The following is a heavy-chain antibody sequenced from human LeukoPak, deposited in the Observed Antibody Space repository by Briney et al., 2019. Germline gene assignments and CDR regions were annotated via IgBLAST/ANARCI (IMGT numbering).Heavy chain of an antibody. D-gene: IGHD2-15*01. J-gene: IGHJ5*02. CDR2: ISDIGGST. CDR3: AKSGYCSGGSCHNWFDP. Sequence: GGSLRLSCAASGFTFSSYAMSWVRQAPGKGLEWVSAISDIGGSTYYADSVKGRFTISRDNSKYTLYLQMNSLRAADTAVYYCAKSGYCSGGSCHNWFDPWGQGTLVTVSS. CDR1: GFTFSSYA. V-gene: IGHV3-23*01.